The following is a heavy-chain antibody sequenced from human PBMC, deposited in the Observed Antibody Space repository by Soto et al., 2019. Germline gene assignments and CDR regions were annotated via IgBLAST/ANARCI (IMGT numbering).Heavy chain of an antibody. CDR3: ARAAPFNYGSNSGFDY. V-gene: IGHV3-74*01. J-gene: IGHJ4*02. D-gene: IGHD4-17*01. CDR2: INSDGSGT. Sequence: EVQLVESGGGLVQPGGSLRLSCAAAGFTFSSAWMHWVRQAPGKGLVWVSHINSDGSGTSYADSVKGRFSISRDNAENTLYLQMNSLRAEDTAVYYCARAAPFNYGSNSGFDYWGQGTLVTVSS. CDR1: GFTFSSAW.